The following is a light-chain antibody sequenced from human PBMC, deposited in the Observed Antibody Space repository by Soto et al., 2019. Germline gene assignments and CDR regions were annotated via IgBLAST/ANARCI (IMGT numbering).Light chain of an antibody. CDR2: DVN. CDR3: CSYAGSYTYV. CDR1: SSDVGGYHY. V-gene: IGLV2-11*01. Sequence: QSVLTQPASVSGSPGQSITISCTGSSSDVGGYHYVSWYQQHPGKAPKLIIYDVNRRPSGVPDRFSGSKSGNTASLTISGLQAEDEADYYCCSYAGSYTYVFGTGTKVTVL. J-gene: IGLJ1*01.